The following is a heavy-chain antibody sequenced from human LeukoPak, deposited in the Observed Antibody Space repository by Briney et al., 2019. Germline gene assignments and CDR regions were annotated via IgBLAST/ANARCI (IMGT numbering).Heavy chain of an antibody. CDR2: FDPEDGET. D-gene: IGHD3-10*01. V-gene: IGHV1-24*01. CDR1: GYTLTELS. CDR3: ATNRFGQYYYGSGSPDY. J-gene: IGHJ4*02. Sequence: ASVKVSCKVSGYTLTELSMHWVRQAPGKGLEWMGGFDPEDGETIYAQKFQGRVTMTEDTSTDTAYMELSSLRSEDTAEYYCATNRFGQYYYGSGSPDYWGQGTLVTVSS.